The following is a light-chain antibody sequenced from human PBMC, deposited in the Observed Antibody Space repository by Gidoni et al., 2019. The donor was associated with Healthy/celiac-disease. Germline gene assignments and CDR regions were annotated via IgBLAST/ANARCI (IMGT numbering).Light chain of an antibody. J-gene: IGKJ1*01. Sequence: QSVLYSSNNKNYLAWYQQKPGQPPKLLIYWASTRESGVPDRFSGSGSGTDFTLTISSLQAEDVAVYYCQQYYSTPQTFGQGTKVEIK. V-gene: IGKV4-1*01. CDR3: QQYYSTPQT. CDR1: QSVLYSSNNKNY. CDR2: WAS.